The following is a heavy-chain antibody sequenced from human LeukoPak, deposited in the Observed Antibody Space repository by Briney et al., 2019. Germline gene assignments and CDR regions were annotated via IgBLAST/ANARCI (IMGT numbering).Heavy chain of an antibody. CDR3: ARDLWFGELFSWFDP. Sequence: ASVKVSCKASGYTFISYGISWVRQAPGQGLEWMGWISAYNGNTNYAQKLQGRVTMTTDTSTSTAYMELRSLRSDDTAVYYCARDLWFGELFSWFDPWGQGTLVTVSS. CDR1: GYTFISYG. CDR2: ISAYNGNT. D-gene: IGHD3-10*01. V-gene: IGHV1-18*01. J-gene: IGHJ5*02.